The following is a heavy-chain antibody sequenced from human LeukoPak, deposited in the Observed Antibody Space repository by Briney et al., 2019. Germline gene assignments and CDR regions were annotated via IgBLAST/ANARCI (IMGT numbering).Heavy chain of an antibody. CDR1: GGSFSGYD. Sequence: KASETLSLTCAVYGGSFSGYDWSWIRQPPGKGLEWIGEITHSGSTNYNPSLKSRVTISVDTSKNQFSLKLSSVPAADTAVYYCARVADMVRGVTDDAFDIWGQGTMVPVSS. CDR2: ITHSGST. D-gene: IGHD3-10*01. J-gene: IGHJ3*02. CDR3: ARVADMVRGVTDDAFDI. V-gene: IGHV4-34*01.